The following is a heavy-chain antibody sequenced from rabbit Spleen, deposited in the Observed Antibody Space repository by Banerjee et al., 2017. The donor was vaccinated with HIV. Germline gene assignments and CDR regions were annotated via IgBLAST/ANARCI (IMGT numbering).Heavy chain of an antibody. V-gene: IGHV1S45*01. CDR3: ARNYVNAFDP. CDR2: IDTSDGDT. D-gene: IGHD1-1*01. CDR1: GFSFSSNW. J-gene: IGHJ2*01. Sequence: LEESGGGLVKPGGTLTLTCIGSGFSFSSNWICWVRQAPGKGLEWIACIDTSDGDTDYANWPKGRFTISKTSSTTVTLQMTSLTAADTATYFCARNYVNAFDPWGPGTLVTVS.